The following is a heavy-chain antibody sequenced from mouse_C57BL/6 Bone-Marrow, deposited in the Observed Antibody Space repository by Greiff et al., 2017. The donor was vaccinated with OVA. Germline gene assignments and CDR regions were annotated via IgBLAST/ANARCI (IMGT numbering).Heavy chain of an antibody. V-gene: IGHV14-3*01. CDR2: IDPANGNT. CDR3: AREPDYDYDERHYYAMDY. CDR1: GFNIKNTY. J-gene: IGHJ4*01. Sequence: EVQVVESVAELVRPGASVKLSCTASGFNIKNTYMHWVKQRPEQGLEWIGRIDPANGNTKYAPKFQGKATITADTSSNTAYMQLSSLTSEDTAIYYCAREPDYDYDERHYYAMDYWGQGTSVTVSS. D-gene: IGHD2-4*01.